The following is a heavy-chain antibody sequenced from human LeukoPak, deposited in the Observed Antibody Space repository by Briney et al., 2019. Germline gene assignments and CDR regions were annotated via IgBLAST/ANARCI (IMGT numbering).Heavy chain of an antibody. J-gene: IGHJ4*02. Sequence: SETLSLTCAVYGGSFSGYYWSWIRQPPGKGLEWIGEINHSGSTNYNPSLKSRVTISVDTSKNQFSLKLSSVTAADTAVYYCARVHRDGYNVVDYWGQGTLVTVSS. CDR2: INHSGST. V-gene: IGHV4-34*01. CDR3: ARVHRDGYNVVDY. CDR1: GGSFSGYY. D-gene: IGHD5-24*01.